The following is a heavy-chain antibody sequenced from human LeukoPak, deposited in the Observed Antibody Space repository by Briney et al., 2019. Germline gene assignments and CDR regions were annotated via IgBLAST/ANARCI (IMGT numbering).Heavy chain of an antibody. V-gene: IGHV1-69*13. Sequence: ASVKVSCKASGGTLGGYAINWVRQAPGQGPEWLGGIIPMIGTTNFAQKFQGRVTFTADASMSTANMELTTLTSEDTAVYYCARDRAIPKADVFDIWGQGTMVTVSS. J-gene: IGHJ3*02. CDR2: IIPMIGTT. CDR3: ARDRAIPKADVFDI. CDR1: GGTLGGYA.